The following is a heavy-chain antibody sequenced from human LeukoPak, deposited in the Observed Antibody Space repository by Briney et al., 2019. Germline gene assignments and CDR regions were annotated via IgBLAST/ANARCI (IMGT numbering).Heavy chain of an antibody. J-gene: IGHJ4*02. CDR3: ARVGATVFKGGYFDY. CDR2: IIPIFGTA. V-gene: IGHV1-69*01. CDR1: GGTFSSYA. D-gene: IGHD1-26*01. Sequence: GSSVKVSCKASGGTFSSYAISWVRQAPGQGPEWMGGIIPIFGTANYAQKFQGRVTITADESTSTAYMELSSLRSEDTAVYYCARVGATVFKGGYFDYWGQGTLVTVSS.